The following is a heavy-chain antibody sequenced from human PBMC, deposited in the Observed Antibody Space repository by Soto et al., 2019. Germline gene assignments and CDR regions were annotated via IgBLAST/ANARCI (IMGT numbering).Heavy chain of an antibody. CDR1: GFTFSNFA. J-gene: IGHJ3*01. Sequence: GGSLRLSCSASGFTFSNFAMSWVRQAPGGGLQWVSSISGSGATTYYGDSVKGRFTISRDNSKNTVSLQMNGLRPEDTAMYYCARDLRGHYGPWGQGTMVTVSS. CDR3: ARDLRGHYGP. D-gene: IGHD4-17*01. V-gene: IGHV3-23*01. CDR2: ISGSGATT.